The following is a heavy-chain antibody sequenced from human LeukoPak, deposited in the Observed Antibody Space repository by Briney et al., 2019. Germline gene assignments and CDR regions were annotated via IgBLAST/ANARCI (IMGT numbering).Heavy chain of an antibody. J-gene: IGHJ4*02. CDR1: GGSISSSSYY. CDR3: VSPRGFSYGYFDY. V-gene: IGHV4-39*01. D-gene: IGHD5-18*01. CDR2: IYYTGST. Sequence: PSETLSLTCTVSGGSISSSSYYWGWIRQPPGKGLEWIGRIYYTGSTYYNPSLKSRVTISADTSKNQFSLTLGSVSATDTAVYYCVSPRGFSYGYFDYWGQGTLVTVSS.